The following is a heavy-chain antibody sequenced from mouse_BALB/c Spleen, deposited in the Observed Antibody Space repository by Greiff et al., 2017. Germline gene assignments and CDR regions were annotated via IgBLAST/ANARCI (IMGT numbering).Heavy chain of an antibody. J-gene: IGHJ4*01. CDR2: ISYSGST. Sequence: EVKLLESGPSLVKPSQTLSLTCSVTGDSITSGYWNWIRKFPGNKLEYMGYISYSGSTYYNPSLKSRISITRDTSKNQYYLQLNSVTTEDTAMYYCARGDWDDYAMDYWGQGTSVTVSS. CDR3: ARGDWDDYAMDY. CDR1: GDSITSGY. V-gene: IGHV3-8*02. D-gene: IGHD4-1*01.